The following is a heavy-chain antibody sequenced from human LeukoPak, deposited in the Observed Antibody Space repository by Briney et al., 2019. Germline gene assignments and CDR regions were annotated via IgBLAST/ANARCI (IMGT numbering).Heavy chain of an antibody. CDR2: IPHDGSNK. CDR1: GFTFSSYG. CDR3: ATLAVAGLHFDL. V-gene: IGHV3-30*03. J-gene: IGHJ2*01. Sequence: PGRSLRLSCAASGFTFSSYGMHWVRQAPGKGLEWVAVIPHDGSNKYYGDPVRGRFTISRDNSKNTLYLQMNSLRAEDTAVYYCATLAVAGLHFDLWGRGTLVTVSS. D-gene: IGHD6-19*01.